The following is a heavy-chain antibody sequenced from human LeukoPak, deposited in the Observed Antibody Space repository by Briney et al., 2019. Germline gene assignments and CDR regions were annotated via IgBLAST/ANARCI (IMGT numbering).Heavy chain of an antibody. Sequence: SETLSLTCAVSGGSISSSNWWSWVRQPPGKGLEWIGEIHHGGSTNYNPSLKSRVTISVDKSKNQFSLKLSSVTAADTAVYYCARAFYGDNFDYWGQGTLVTVSS. D-gene: IGHD4-17*01. CDR1: GGSISSSNW. V-gene: IGHV4-4*02. CDR2: IHHGGST. CDR3: ARAFYGDNFDY. J-gene: IGHJ4*02.